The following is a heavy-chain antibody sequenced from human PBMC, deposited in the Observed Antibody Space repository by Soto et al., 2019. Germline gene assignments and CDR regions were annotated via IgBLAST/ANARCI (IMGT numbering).Heavy chain of an antibody. CDR2: ISYDGNDD. Sequence: GGSLRLSCVVSGFTFSTYAMHWVRQAPGKGLEWVAVISYDGNDDYYGDSVKGRFTISRDNSNGALFLQMSTLRAEDTAVYFCARGPHHYDNGGFFGYWGQGTLVTVSS. D-gene: IGHD3-22*01. J-gene: IGHJ4*02. CDR1: GFTFSTYA. CDR3: ARGPHHYDNGGFFGY. V-gene: IGHV3-30-3*01.